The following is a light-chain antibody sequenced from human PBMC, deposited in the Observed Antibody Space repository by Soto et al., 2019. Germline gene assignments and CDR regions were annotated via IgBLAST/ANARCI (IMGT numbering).Light chain of an antibody. CDR2: SNN. Sequence: QAVVTQPPSASGTPGQRITISCSGSSSNIGSHTVNWHQQVPGTAPKLLIYSNNERPSGVPDRFSGSKSGTSASLAISGLQSGDEADYYCAAWDDSLNGVIFGEGTKLTVL. V-gene: IGLV1-44*01. CDR3: AAWDDSLNGVI. CDR1: SSNIGSHT. J-gene: IGLJ2*01.